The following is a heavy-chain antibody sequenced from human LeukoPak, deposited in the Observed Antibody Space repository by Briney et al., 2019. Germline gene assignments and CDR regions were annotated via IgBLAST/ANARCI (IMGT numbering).Heavy chain of an antibody. CDR3: ARVGYGSGSLDY. J-gene: IGHJ4*02. CDR2: IWYDGSNK. CDR1: GFTFSSYG. D-gene: IGHD3-10*01. Sequence: GASVRLSCAASGFTFSSYGMHWVRQAPGKGLEWVAVIWYDGSNKYYADSVKGRFTISRDNSKNTLYLQMNSLRAEDTAVYYCARVGYGSGSLDYWGQGTLVTVSS. V-gene: IGHV3-33*01.